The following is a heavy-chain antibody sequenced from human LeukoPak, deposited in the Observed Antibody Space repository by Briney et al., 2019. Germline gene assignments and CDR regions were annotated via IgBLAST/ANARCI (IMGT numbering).Heavy chain of an antibody. V-gene: IGHV4-59*08. J-gene: IGHJ4*02. D-gene: IGHD3-10*01. CDR3: ARQRPSLYFGELSSYFDY. Sequence: SETLSLTCTVSGGSINSYYWGWIRQPPGKGLEWLGYLYYIGNTKYNPSLKSRVTISVDTAKNQFSLWRTSVTAADTAVYYCARQRPSLYFGELSSYFDYWGQGALVTVSS. CDR2: LYYIGNT. CDR1: GGSINSYY.